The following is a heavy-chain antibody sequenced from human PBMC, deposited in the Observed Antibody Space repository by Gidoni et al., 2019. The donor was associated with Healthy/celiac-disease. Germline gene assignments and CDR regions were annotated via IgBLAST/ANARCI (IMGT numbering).Heavy chain of an antibody. V-gene: IGHV1-69*01. Sequence: QVQLVQSGAEVKKPGSSVKVSCKASGGTFSSYAISWVRQAPGQGLEWMGGIIPIFGTANYAQKFQGRVTITADESTSTAYMELSSLRSEDTAVYYCASLAVDGYNSHDAFDIWGQGTMVTVSS. D-gene: IGHD1-1*01. J-gene: IGHJ3*02. CDR3: ASLAVDGYNSHDAFDI. CDR2: IIPIFGTA. CDR1: GGTFSSYA.